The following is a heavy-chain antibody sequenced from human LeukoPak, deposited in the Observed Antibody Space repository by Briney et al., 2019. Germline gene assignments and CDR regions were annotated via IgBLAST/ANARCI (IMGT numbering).Heavy chain of an antibody. Sequence: RPGGSLRLSCAASGFTFDDYGMSWVRQAPGKGLEWVSGINWNGRSTGYADSMKGRFTISRDNGKNSVFLQMNSLRADDTGLYYCATDLEVGTAYDAPHYFDSWGLGTLVTVSS. J-gene: IGHJ4*02. CDR1: GFTFDDYG. D-gene: IGHD1-7*01. CDR2: INWNGRST. V-gene: IGHV3-20*04. CDR3: ATDLEVGTAYDAPHYFDS.